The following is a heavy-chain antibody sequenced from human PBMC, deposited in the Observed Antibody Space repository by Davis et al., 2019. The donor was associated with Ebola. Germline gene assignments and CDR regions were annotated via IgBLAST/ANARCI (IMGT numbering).Heavy chain of an antibody. D-gene: IGHD3-10*02. CDR1: GYTFTNYY. J-gene: IGHJ3*02. V-gene: IGHV1-2*06. CDR3: ARVSGPGTIFPVGDAFDT. Sequence: AASVKVSCKASGYTFTNYYIHWVRQAPGQGLEWMGRINANTGGTNYAQNFQGRVTMTRDTSITTAYMELSGLRSDDTAVYYCARVSGPGTIFPVGDAFDTWGQGTVVTVSS. CDR2: INANTGGT.